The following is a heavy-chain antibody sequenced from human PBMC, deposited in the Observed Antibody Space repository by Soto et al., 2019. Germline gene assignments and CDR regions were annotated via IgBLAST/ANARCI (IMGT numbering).Heavy chain of an antibody. J-gene: IGHJ4*02. CDR2: MSHLETT. Sequence: PSESLSRTCSLGGVRRSYGGYSWSWIRHSPENNMEWLAYMSHLETTYYNRSFKSRLSLSIDRTRNQFSLSLSSLTAADTALYYCARGGGYDSFDFRGQGSQVTVSS. CDR1: GVRRSYGGYS. D-gene: IGHD2-15*01. V-gene: IGHV4-30-2*06. CDR3: ARGGGYDSFDF.